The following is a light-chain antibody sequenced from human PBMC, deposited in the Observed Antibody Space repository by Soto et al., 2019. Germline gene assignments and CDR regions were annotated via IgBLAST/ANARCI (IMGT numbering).Light chain of an antibody. J-gene: IGLJ3*02. CDR2: VNSDGSH. Sequence: QLVLTQSPSASASLGASVKLTCTLSSGHSSYAIAWHQQQPEKGPRYLMKVNSDGSHTKGDGIPDRFSGSSSGAERYLTISSLQSEDEADYYCQTWGTGIRVFGGGTTLNVL. CDR1: SGHSSYA. CDR3: QTWGTGIRV. V-gene: IGLV4-69*01.